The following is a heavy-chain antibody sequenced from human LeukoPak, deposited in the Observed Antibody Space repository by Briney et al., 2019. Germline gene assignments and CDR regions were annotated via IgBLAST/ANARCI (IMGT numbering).Heavy chain of an antibody. CDR2: INHSGST. CDR1: GGSFSGYY. V-gene: IGHV4-34*01. D-gene: IGHD3-16*02. J-gene: IGHJ4*02. CDR3: ARGGGYDYVWGSHRYRDYFDY. Sequence: PSETLSLTCAVYGGSFSGYYWSWIRQPPGKGLEWIGEINHSGSTNYNPSLKSRVTISVDTSKNQFSLKLSSVTAADTAVYYCARGGGYDYVWGSHRYRDYFDYWGQGTLVTVSS.